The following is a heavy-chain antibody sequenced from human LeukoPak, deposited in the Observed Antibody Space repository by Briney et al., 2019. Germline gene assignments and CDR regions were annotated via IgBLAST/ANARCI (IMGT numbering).Heavy chain of an antibody. J-gene: IGHJ6*03. D-gene: IGHD3-3*01. CDR2: IYTSGST. Sequence: KSSETLSLTCTVSGGSISSYYWSWIRQPAGKGLEWIGRIYTSGSTNYNPSLKSRVTMSVDTSKNQFSLKLSSVTAADTAVYYCARVSFWSGTERNYYYYMDVWGKGTTATVSS. V-gene: IGHV4-4*07. CDR1: GGSISSYY. CDR3: ARVSFWSGTERNYYYYMDV.